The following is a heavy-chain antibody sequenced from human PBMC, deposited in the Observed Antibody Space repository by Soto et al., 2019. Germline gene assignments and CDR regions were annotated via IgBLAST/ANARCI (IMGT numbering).Heavy chain of an antibody. CDR3: ARLGGYYQALDH. CDR2: VYYTGTT. J-gene: IGHJ4*02. Sequence: SETLSLTCTVFGGSISSYYWSWVRRPPGKGLEWVGYVYYTGTTMYNPSLKSRLTISVDRSKNQVSLNLTSVTAADTAVYFCARLGGYYQALDHWSQGTLVTVSS. D-gene: IGHD3-3*01. V-gene: IGHV4-59*08. CDR1: GGSISSYY.